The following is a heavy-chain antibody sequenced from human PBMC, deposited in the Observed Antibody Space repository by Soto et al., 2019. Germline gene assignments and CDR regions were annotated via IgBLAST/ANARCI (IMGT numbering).Heavy chain of an antibody. CDR3: ARVSPHDHGDLAYFDY. CDR2: IYFIGST. CDR1: TGSLNSICYY. V-gene: IGHV4-31*03. J-gene: IGHJ4*02. D-gene: IGHD4-17*01. Sequence: SETLSLTGTVSTGSLNSICYYWSWIRQDPGEGLEWIGYIYFIGSTYYSPSLKSRVTISIDTSKSQFSLKLSSVTAAETAIYFSARVSPHDHGDLAYFDYFGQGTPVTFSS.